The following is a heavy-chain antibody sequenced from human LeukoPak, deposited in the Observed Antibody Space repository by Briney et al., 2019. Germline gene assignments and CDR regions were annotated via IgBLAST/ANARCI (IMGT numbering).Heavy chain of an antibody. D-gene: IGHD2-21*01. CDR1: GFTVSSND. V-gene: IGHV3-66*01. CDR2: IYGGGTT. J-gene: IGHJ3*02. CDR3: ARNSASMGAFDI. Sequence: PGGSLRLSCAASGFTVSSNDMSWVRQAPGKGLEWVSVIYGGGTTYYADSVKGRFTISRDNCKNTLYLQMNGLRVEDTAFYYCARNSASMGAFDIWGQGTMVTVSS.